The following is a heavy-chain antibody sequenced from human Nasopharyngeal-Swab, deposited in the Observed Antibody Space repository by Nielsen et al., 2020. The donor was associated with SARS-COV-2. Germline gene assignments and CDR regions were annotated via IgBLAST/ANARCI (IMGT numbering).Heavy chain of an antibody. Sequence: ETLSLTCAASGFIFSNYAMSWVRQAPGKGLEWVSTINNRGDDTHYVDSVRGRFTVSRDNSKNTLYLQMNSLRGEDTAIYYCVKDLAYDEVSWGQGTLVTVSS. D-gene: IGHD5-12*01. J-gene: IGHJ5*02. CDR2: INNRGDDT. V-gene: IGHV3-23*01. CDR1: GFIFSNYA. CDR3: VKDLAYDEVS.